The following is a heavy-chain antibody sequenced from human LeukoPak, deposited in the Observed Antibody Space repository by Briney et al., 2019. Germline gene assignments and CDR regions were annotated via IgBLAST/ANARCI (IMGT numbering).Heavy chain of an antibody. CDR1: GFIFSDYA. Sequence: GGSLRLSCAAYGFIFSDYAMHWVRQAPGKGLEWVSAISGSGGSTYYADSVKGRFTISRDNSKNTLYLQMNSLRAEDTAVYYCAKEAPVWGDYAPSPIDYWGQGTLVTVSS. CDR2: ISGSGGST. CDR3: AKEAPVWGDYAPSPIDY. V-gene: IGHV3-23*01. J-gene: IGHJ4*02. D-gene: IGHD3-16*01.